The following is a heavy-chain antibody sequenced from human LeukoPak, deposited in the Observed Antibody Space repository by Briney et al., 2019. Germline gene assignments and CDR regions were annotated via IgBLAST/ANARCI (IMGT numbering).Heavy chain of an antibody. J-gene: IGHJ3*01. CDR3: VKDIQLST. Sequence: WESLRLSCAASGFNFITAAMTWVRQAPGKGLEWVSLIGYVGESTYNADSVKGRFTISRDNVNHTLFLQMNSLRVEDTAMYYCVKDIQLSTWGLGTMVTVSS. CDR2: IGYVGEST. D-gene: IGHD5-24*01. CDR1: GFNFITAA. V-gene: IGHV3-23*01.